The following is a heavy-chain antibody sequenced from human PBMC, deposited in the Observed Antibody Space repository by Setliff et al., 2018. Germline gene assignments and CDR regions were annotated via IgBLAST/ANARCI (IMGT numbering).Heavy chain of an antibody. J-gene: IGHJ3*01. D-gene: IGHD1-26*01. CDR3: AREVGTSTSSDAFDV. CDR1: GDSISSGDYF. V-gene: IGHV4-30-4*08. CDR2: IYHSGSA. Sequence: SETLSLTCTVSGDSISSGDYFWSWIRQPPGKGLEWIAYIYHSGSAYYNPTLKSRVTMSVDTSKNQFSLHLTSVTAADTAVYYCAREVGTSTSSDAFDVWGQGMMVTV.